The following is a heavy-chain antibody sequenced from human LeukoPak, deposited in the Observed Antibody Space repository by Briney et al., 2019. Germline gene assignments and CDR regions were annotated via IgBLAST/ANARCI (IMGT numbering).Heavy chain of an antibody. J-gene: IGHJ4*02. D-gene: IGHD3-22*01. V-gene: IGHV3-11*01. CDR2: ISSSGSTI. Sequence: PRGSLRLSCAASGFTFRDYYMSWIRQAPGKGLEWVSYISSSGSTIYYADSVKGRFTISRDNAKNSLYLQMNSLRAEDTAVYYCARDLTRYYYDSSGFDYWGQGTLVTVSS. CDR1: GFTFRDYY. CDR3: ARDLTRYYYDSSGFDY.